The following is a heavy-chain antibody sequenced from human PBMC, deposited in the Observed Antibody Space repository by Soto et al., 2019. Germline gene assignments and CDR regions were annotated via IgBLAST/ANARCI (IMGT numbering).Heavy chain of an antibody. V-gene: IGHV4-59*01. CDR1: GGSISSYY. CDR2: IYYSGST. Sequence: SETLSLTCTVSGGSISSYYWSWIRQPPGKGLEWIGYIYYSGSTNYNPSLKSRVTISVDTSKNQFSLKLSSVTAADTAVYYCARDLLFIYDSSGYYPNWFDPWGQGTLVTVSS. D-gene: IGHD3-22*01. CDR3: ARDLLFIYDSSGYYPNWFDP. J-gene: IGHJ5*02.